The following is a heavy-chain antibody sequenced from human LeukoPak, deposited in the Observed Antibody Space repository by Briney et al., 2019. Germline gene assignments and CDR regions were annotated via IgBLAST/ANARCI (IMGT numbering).Heavy chain of an antibody. J-gene: IGHJ4*02. CDR3: ARDSLLVGATPDFDY. CDR2: INPNSGGT. Sequence: ASVKVSCKAAGYTFGNYGIKWVRQAPGQGLEWMGWINPNSGGTNYAQKFQGRVTMTRDTSISTAYMELSRLRSDDTAVYYCARDSLLVGATPDFDYWGQGTLVTVSP. CDR1: GYTFGNYG. V-gene: IGHV1-2*02. D-gene: IGHD1-26*01.